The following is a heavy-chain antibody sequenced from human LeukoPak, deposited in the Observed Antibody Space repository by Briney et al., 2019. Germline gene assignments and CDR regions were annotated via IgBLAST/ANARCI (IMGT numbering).Heavy chain of an antibody. D-gene: IGHD3-10*01. CDR1: GGSISSGGYS. Sequence: SQTLSLTCAVSGGSISSGGYSWSWIRQPPGKGLEWIGYIYHSGSTYYNPSLKSRVTISVDRSKNQFSLKLSSVTAADTAVYYCASLYCYGSGSYAFDIWGQGTMVTVSS. J-gene: IGHJ3*02. V-gene: IGHV4-30-2*01. CDR2: IYHSGST. CDR3: ASLYCYGSGSYAFDI.